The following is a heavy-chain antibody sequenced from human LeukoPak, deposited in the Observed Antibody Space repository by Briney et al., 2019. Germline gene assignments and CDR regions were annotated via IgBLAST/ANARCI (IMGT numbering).Heavy chain of an antibody. Sequence: SQTLSLTCTVSGGSINSFYWNWIRQPPGKEPEWIGYIYHSGSTNYNPSLKSRLTISVDTSKNQFSLKLSSVTAADTAVYYCAREIPFWSGSYDYWGQGTLVTVS. J-gene: IGHJ4*02. CDR3: AREIPFWSGSYDY. V-gene: IGHV4-59*01. CDR1: GGSINSFY. D-gene: IGHD3-3*01. CDR2: IYHSGST.